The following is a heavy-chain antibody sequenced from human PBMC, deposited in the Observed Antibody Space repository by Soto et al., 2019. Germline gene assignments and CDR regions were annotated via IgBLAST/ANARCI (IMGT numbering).Heavy chain of an antibody. V-gene: IGHV1-8*01. J-gene: IGHJ5*02. CDR3: ARLKGILTGFRGWFDP. CDR2: MNPNSGNT. D-gene: IGHD3-9*01. Sequence: ASVKVSCKASGYTSTSYDINWVRQATGQGLEWMGWMNPNSGNTGYAQKFQGRVTMTRNTSISTAYMELSSLRSEDTAVYYCARLKGILTGFRGWFDPWGQGTLVTVSS. CDR1: GYTSTSYD.